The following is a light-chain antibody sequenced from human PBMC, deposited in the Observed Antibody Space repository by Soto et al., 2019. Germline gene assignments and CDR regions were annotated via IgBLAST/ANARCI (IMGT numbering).Light chain of an antibody. CDR2: DVS. CDR1: QSVTKY. V-gene: IGKV3-11*01. Sequence: EVVLTQSPATLSLSPGGRATLSCRASQSVTKYLVWYQQKPGQALRLLIYDVSKRATGIPARFSGSGSETDFTLTISSLEPGDFAVYYCHQRSNWPLTFGGGTKLEIK. J-gene: IGKJ4*01. CDR3: HQRSNWPLT.